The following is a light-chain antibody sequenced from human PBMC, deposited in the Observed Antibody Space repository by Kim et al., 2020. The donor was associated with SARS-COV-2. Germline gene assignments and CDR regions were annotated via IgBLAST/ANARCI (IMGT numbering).Light chain of an antibody. Sequence: ASVGDRVNITCRASQGLSSFLAWYQQKPGKAPKLLIYAATTLQSGVPLRFSGSGSGTEFTLTISSLQPEDFATYYCLQHNTYPLTFGGGTKVDIK. CDR1: QGLSSF. CDR3: LQHNTYPLT. J-gene: IGKJ4*01. CDR2: AAT. V-gene: IGKV1-9*01.